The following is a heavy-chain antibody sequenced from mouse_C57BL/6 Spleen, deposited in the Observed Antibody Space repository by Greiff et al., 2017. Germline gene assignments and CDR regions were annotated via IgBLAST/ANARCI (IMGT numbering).Heavy chain of an antibody. CDR1: GFTFSDYG. D-gene: IGHD2-3*01. CDR3: ARADGYYFWYFGG. Sequence: EVQGVESGGGLVKPGGSLKLSCAASGFTFSDYGMHWVRQAPEKGLEWVAYISSGSSTIYYADTVKGRFTISRDNAKNTLFLQMTSLRSEATAMYYCARADGYYFWYFGGWGTGTTVTVSS. CDR2: ISSGSSTI. V-gene: IGHV5-17*01. J-gene: IGHJ1*03.